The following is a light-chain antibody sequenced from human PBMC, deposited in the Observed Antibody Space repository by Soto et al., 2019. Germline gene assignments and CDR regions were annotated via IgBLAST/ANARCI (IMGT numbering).Light chain of an antibody. V-gene: IGKV3-20*01. CDR3: QQYGSSGT. J-gene: IGKJ1*01. Sequence: EDVLTPSPGTLALSTGERAALSCRASQSVSINYLAWYQQKPGQAPRLLIYGASNRATGIPDRFSGSGSGTDFTLTISRLEPEDFAVYYCQQYGSSGTFGQGTNVDNK. CDR2: GAS. CDR1: QSVSINY.